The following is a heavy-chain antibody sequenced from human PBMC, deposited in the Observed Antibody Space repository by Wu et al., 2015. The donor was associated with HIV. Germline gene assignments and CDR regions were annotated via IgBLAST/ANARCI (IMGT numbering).Heavy chain of an antibody. CDR1: GGTFSSFA. D-gene: IGHD1-26*01. CDR2: IIPIFGTA. CDR3: ARAGLVDGSFDI. J-gene: IGHJ3*02. Sequence: QVQLVQSGAEVKKPGSSVKVSCKASGGTFSSFAINWVRQAPGQGLEWMGRIIPIFGTANYAQKFQGRVTIIADASSSTAYMEMSSLRSEDTAVYYCARAGLVDGSFDIWGQGTVVTVSS. V-gene: IGHV1-69*13.